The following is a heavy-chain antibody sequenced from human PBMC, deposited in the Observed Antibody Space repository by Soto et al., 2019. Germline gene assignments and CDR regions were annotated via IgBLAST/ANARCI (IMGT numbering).Heavy chain of an antibody. CDR3: AKRDTKLDAFDL. CDR2: ISFDGSNK. J-gene: IGHJ3*01. CDR1: GFTFNGYG. V-gene: IGHV3-30*18. Sequence: QGQLVESGGGVVQPGKSLRLSCAASGFTFNGYGMHWVRQAPGKGLEWLTLISFDGSNKFYADSVKGRFTIARDNSKNMLYLQMNSLRPEDTAVYYCAKRDTKLDAFDLWGQGTLVTVSS. D-gene: IGHD1-1*01.